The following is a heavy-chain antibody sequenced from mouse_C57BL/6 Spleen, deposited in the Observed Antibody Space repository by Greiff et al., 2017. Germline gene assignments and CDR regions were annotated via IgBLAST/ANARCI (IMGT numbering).Heavy chain of an antibody. Sequence: QVQLQQPGAELVKPGASVKLSCKASGYTFTSYWMQWVKQRPGRGLEWIGKIDPNSGGTKYNEKFKSKATLTVDKSSSTAYMQLSSLTSEVSAVYCCARGEDPYDFDGWLAYWGQGTLVTVSA. J-gene: IGHJ3*01. CDR3: ARGEDPYDFDGWLAY. CDR2: IDPNSGGT. CDR1: GYTFTSYW. V-gene: IGHV1-72*01. D-gene: IGHD2-4*01.